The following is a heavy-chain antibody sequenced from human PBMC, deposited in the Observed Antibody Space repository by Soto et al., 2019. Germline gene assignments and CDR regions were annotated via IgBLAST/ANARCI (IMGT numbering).Heavy chain of an antibody. Sequence: QVQLVESGGGVVQPGRSLRLSCAASGFIFSNYGMHWVRQAPGKGLEWVAMIWYDGSNIHYGDSVKGRFIISRDDSKNTLYLQMNSLRLEDTAVYYCAKGLSGTLDYWGQGTLVTVSS. J-gene: IGHJ4*02. CDR3: AKGLSGTLDY. CDR2: IWYDGSNI. V-gene: IGHV3-33*03. CDR1: GFIFSNYG. D-gene: IGHD1-7*01.